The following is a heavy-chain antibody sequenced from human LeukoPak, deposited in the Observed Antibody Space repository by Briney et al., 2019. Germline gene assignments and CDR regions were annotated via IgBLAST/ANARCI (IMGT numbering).Heavy chain of an antibody. V-gene: IGHV3-11*04. D-gene: IGHD3-22*01. CDR2: ISYSGSTI. Sequence: PGGSLRLFCAASGFTFSDYFMTWIRQAPGKGLEWVSYISYSGSTIYYADSVKGRFTISRDNANDSLYLQMNSLRVEDTAGYYCARGLKVDYYESSGPDYWGQGTLVTVSS. CDR1: GFTFSDYF. CDR3: ARGLKVDYYESSGPDY. J-gene: IGHJ4*02.